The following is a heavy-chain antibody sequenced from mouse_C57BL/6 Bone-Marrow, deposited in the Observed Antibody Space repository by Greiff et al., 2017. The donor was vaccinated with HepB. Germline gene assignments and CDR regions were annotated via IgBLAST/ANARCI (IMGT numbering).Heavy chain of an antibody. J-gene: IGHJ2*01. D-gene: IGHD1-1*01. CDR1: GYSFTGYY. V-gene: IGHV1-42*01. CDR3: TRGTTVFDY. Sequence: VQLQQSGPELVKPGASVKISCKASGYSFTGYYMHWVKQSRENSLEWIGEINPGTGNTNYNQKFKDKATLTVDKSSSSAYMQLKSLTSEESAVYYCTRGTTVFDYWGQGTTLTVSS. CDR2: INPGTGNT.